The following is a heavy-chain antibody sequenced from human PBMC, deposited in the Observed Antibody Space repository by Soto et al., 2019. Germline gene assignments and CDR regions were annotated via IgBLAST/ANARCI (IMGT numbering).Heavy chain of an antibody. V-gene: IGHV3-48*01. D-gene: IGHD5-18*01. CDR2: ISSSSSTI. CDR3: ASLDTQYYFDF. CDR1: GFTFSSYS. J-gene: IGHJ4*02. Sequence: EVQLVESGGGLVQPGGSLRLSCAASGFTFSSYSMNWVRQAPGKGLEWVSYISSSSSTIYYADSVKGRFTISRDNAKNSLYLQMNSLRAEDTAAYYCASLDTQYYFDFWGQGTLVTVSS.